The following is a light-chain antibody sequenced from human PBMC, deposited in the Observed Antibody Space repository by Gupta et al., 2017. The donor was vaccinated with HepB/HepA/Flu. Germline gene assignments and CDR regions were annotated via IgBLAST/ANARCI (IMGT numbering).Light chain of an antibody. CDR2: DVS. V-gene: IGLV2-14*03. CDR3: SSFRTGSTLVV. J-gene: IGLJ2*01. Sequence: QSALTPLASLSASPGQPITISSTGSSSDVGGFNSVSWYQQYPGRAPKLLIYDVSNRPSGVSYRFSGSKSGNTASLTISGLQAEDDADYYCSSFRTGSTLVVFGGGTKVTVL. CDR1: SSDVGGFNS.